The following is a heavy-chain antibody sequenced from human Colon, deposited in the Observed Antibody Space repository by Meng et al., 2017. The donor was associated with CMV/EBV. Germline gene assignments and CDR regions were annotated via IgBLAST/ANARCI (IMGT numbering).Heavy chain of an antibody. CDR2: INPNSGGT. V-gene: IGHV1-2*02. D-gene: IGHD3-22*01. J-gene: IGHJ4*02. Sequence: QVQLVQSGAEVKKPGATVKVSCKASGYTFTDNYMPWVRQAPGQGLEWMGWINPNSGGTNYAQKFQGRVTMTRDTSISTAYMELSRLRSDDTAVYYCARGKNYYDSSGYRKGLDYWGQGTLVTVSS. CDR3: ARGKNYYDSSGYRKGLDY. CDR1: GYTFTDNY.